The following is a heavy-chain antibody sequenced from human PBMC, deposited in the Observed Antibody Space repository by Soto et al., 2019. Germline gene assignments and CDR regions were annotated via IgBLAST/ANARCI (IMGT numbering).Heavy chain of an antibody. V-gene: IGHV3-11*06. CDR3: ARAPELRLYYFDY. J-gene: IGHJ4*02. CDR1: GFTFSDYY. CDR2: ISSSSSYT. D-gene: IGHD1-7*01. Sequence: LGGSLRLSCAASGFTFSDYYMSWIRQAPGKGLEWVSYISSSSSYTNYADSVKGRFTISRDNAKNSLYLQMNSLRAEDTAVYYCARAPELRLYYFDYWGQGTLVTVSS.